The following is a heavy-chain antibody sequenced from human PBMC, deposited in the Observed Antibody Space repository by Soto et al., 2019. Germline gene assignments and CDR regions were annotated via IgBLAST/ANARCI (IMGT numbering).Heavy chain of an antibody. V-gene: IGHV4-30-2*01. D-gene: IGHD3-22*01. Sequence: PSETLSLTCAVSGGSISSGGYSWSWIRQPPGKGLEWIGYIYHSGSTYYNPSLKSRVTISVDRSKNQFSLKLSSVTAADTAVYYCARLTYYYDSSGYSIGYYFDYWGQGTLVTVPQ. J-gene: IGHJ4*02. CDR3: ARLTYYYDSSGYSIGYYFDY. CDR1: GGSISSGGYS. CDR2: IYHSGST.